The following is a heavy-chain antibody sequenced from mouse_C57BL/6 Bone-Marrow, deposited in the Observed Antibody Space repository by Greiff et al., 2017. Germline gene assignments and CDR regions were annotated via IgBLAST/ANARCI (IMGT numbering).Heavy chain of an antibody. CDR1: GYAFSSSW. CDR2: IYPGDGDT. J-gene: IGHJ4*01. D-gene: IGHD2-4*01. V-gene: IGHV1-82*01. Sequence: QVQLKESGPELVKPGASVKISCKASGYAFSSSWMNWVKQRPGKGLEWIGRIYPGDGDTNYNGKFKGKATLTADKSSSTAYMQLSGLTSEDSAVYCCARDDYWRDYWGQGTSVTVSS. CDR3: ARDDYWRDY.